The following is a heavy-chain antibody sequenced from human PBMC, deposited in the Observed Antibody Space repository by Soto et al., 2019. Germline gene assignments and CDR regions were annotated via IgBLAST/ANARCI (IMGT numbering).Heavy chain of an antibody. D-gene: IGHD3-22*01. CDR3: AINYYDSSGYLY. CDR2: IDPSGNGT. V-gene: IGHV1-46*01. CDR1: GHTLINYY. J-gene: IGHJ4*02. Sequence: ASVKVSCKTSGHTLINYYMHWVRQAPGQGLDWLGKIDPSGNGTSYAERFQGRITLTSDTSTKTVYVELSSLRSEDTAIYYCAINYYDSSGYLYWGQGTLVTASS.